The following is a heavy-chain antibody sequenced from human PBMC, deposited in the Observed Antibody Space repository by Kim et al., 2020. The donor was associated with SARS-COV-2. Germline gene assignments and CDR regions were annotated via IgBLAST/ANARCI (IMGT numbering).Heavy chain of an antibody. CDR1: GFTVSSNY. V-gene: IGHV3-53*04. J-gene: IGHJ6*02. CDR2: IYSGGST. Sequence: GGSLRLSCAASGFTVSSNYMSWVRQAPGKGLEWVSVIYSGGSTYYADSVKGRFTISRHNSKNTLYLQMNSLRAEDTAVYYCAREFRYYYDSSGYYSYGMDVWGQGTTVTVSS. CDR3: AREFRYYYDSSGYYSYGMDV. D-gene: IGHD3-22*01.